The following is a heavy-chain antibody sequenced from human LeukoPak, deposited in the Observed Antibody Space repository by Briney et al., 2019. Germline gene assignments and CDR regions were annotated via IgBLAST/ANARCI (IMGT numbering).Heavy chain of an antibody. CDR3: ARDISVAAAGTPGMDV. Sequence: GGSLRLSCAASRFTFSSYSMNWVRQAPGKGLEWVSYISSSGSTIYYADSVKGRFTISRDNAKNSLYLQMNSLRAEDTAVYYCARDISVAAAGTPGMDVWGKGTTVTISS. V-gene: IGHV3-48*04. D-gene: IGHD6-13*01. J-gene: IGHJ6*04. CDR2: ISSSGSTI. CDR1: RFTFSSYS.